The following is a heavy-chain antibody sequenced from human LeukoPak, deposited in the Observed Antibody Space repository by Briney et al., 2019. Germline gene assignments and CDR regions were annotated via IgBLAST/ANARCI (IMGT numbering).Heavy chain of an antibody. Sequence: PGGSLRLSCAASGFTFNSYAMSWVRQAPWERRQWVSGIRDSGGNTYYADSVKGRFTISRDNSKNTLYLQMNSLRAEDTAVYYCARHRSSWLIDYWGQGTLVTVSS. V-gene: IGHV3-23*01. D-gene: IGHD6-6*01. CDR3: ARHRSSWLIDY. CDR1: GFTFNSYA. CDR2: IRDSGGNT. J-gene: IGHJ4*02.